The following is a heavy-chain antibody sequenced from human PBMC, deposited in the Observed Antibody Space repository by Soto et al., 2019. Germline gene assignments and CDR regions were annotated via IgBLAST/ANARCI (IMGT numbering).Heavy chain of an antibody. Sequence: SETLSLTCTVSGGSISSGDYYWSWIRQPPGKGLEWIGYIYYSGSTYYNPSLKSRVTISVDTSKNQFSLKLSSVTAADTAVYYCASSFKGYCISTSCYGWFDPWGQGTLVTVS. CDR3: ASSFKGYCISTSCYGWFDP. J-gene: IGHJ5*02. CDR1: GGSISSGDYY. V-gene: IGHV4-30-4*01. CDR2: IYYSGST. D-gene: IGHD2-2*01.